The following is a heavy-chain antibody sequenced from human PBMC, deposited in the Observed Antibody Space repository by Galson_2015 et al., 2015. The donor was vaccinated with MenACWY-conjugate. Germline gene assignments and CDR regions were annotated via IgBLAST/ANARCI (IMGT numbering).Heavy chain of an antibody. J-gene: IGHJ4*02. CDR2: IYDSGTT. Sequence: LSLTCTVSGGSASSSGYYWTGIRQPPGKGLEWIGLIYDSGTTKYNPSLKGRVTISLDTSKNQVSLKLSSVTAADTAVYYCAREFSYWGQGTLVTVSS. CDR3: AREFSY. CDR1: GGSASSSGYY. V-gene: IGHV4-61*08. D-gene: IGHD2/OR15-2a*01.